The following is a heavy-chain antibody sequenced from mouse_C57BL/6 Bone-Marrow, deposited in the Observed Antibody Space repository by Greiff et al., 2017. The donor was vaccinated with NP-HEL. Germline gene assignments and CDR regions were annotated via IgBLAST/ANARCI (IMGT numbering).Heavy chain of an antibody. CDR3: ARCDYGSSYERVLGY. V-gene: IGHV1-69*01. D-gene: IGHD1-1*01. Sequence: VKLQQPGAELVMPGASVKLSCKASGYTFTSYWMHWVKQRPGQGLEWIGEIDPSDSYTNYNQKFKGKSTLTVDKSSSTAYMQLSSLTSEDSAVYYCARCDYGSSYERVLGYWGQGTTLTVSS. CDR1: GYTFTSYW. J-gene: IGHJ2*01. CDR2: IDPSDSYT.